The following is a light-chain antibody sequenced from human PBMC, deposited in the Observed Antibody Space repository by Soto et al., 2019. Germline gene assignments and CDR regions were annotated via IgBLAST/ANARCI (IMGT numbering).Light chain of an antibody. Sequence: QPVLTQSSSASASLGSSVKLTCTLSSGHSNYIIAWHQQQPGKAPRYLMKVEGTGGYNKGSGVPDRFSGSSSGAARYLTISNLQSEDEADYFCKSYAGSNTYVFGSGTKVTVL. CDR1: SGHSNYI. CDR3: KSYAGSNTYV. CDR2: VEGTGGY. V-gene: IGLV4-60*03. J-gene: IGLJ1*01.